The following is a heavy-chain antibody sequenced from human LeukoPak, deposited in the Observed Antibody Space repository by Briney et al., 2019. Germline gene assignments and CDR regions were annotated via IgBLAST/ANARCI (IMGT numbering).Heavy chain of an antibody. CDR2: ISSSSSTI. Sequence: GGSLRLSCEASGMNFRKYVMNWVRQAPGKGLEWVSYISSSSSTIYYADSVKGRFTISRDNAKNSLYLQMNSLRAEDTAVYYCAILRTMIHAFDIWGQGTMVTVSS. CDR1: GMNFRKYV. J-gene: IGHJ3*02. V-gene: IGHV3-48*01. CDR3: AILRTMIHAFDI. D-gene: IGHD3-22*01.